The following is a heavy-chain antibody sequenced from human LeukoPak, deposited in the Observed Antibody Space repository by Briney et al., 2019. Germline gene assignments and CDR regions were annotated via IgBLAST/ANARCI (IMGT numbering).Heavy chain of an antibody. CDR1: GFTFSSYA. CDR3: AKDRGWYFDY. J-gene: IGHJ4*02. V-gene: IGHV3-23*01. CDR2: ISGSGGST. Sequence: PGRSLRLSCAASGFTFSSYAMSWVRHAPGKGLEWVSAISGSGGSTYYADSAKGRFIISRDNSKNTLYLQMNSLRAEDAAVYYCAKDRGWYFDYWGQGTLVTVSS. D-gene: IGHD6-19*01.